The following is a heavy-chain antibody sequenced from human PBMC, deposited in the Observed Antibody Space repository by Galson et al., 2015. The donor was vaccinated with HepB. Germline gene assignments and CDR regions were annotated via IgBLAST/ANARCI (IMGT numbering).Heavy chain of an antibody. J-gene: IGHJ6*02. Sequence: SLRLSCAAFGFTFNSCAMHWVRQAPGKGLEWVAAILYDGNNKYYADSVQGRFTISRDNSKDTLYLQLNSLGPDDTAVYYCGRDFGSSWYFIYGMDVWGQGTTVTVFS. CDR2: ILYDGNNK. V-gene: IGHV3-30*04. CDR1: GFTFNSCA. D-gene: IGHD6-13*01. CDR3: GRDFGSSWYFIYGMDV.